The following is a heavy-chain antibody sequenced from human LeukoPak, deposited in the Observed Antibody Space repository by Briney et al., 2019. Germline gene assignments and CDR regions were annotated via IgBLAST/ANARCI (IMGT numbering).Heavy chain of an antibody. J-gene: IGHJ5*02. CDR1: GYTFTSYG. CDR3: ARVVYYDFWSGYGPRDWFDP. CDR2: ISAYNGNT. V-gene: IGHV1-18*01. D-gene: IGHD3-3*01. Sequence: ASVKVSCKASGYTFTSYGISWVRQAPGQGLEWMGWISAYNGNTNYAQKLQGRVTMTTDTSTSTAYMELRSLRSDDTAVYYCARVVYYDFWSGYGPRDWFDPWGQGTLVTVSS.